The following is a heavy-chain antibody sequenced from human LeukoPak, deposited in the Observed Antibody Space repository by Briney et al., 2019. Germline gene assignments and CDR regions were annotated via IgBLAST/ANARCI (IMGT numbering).Heavy chain of an antibody. CDR1: GGSISSGGYY. V-gene: IGHV4-31*03. D-gene: IGHD3-3*01. CDR2: IYYSGST. CDR3: ASVLSNEWLLSSSYMDV. Sequence: PSETLSLTCTVSGGSISSGGYYWSWIRQHPGKGLEWIGYIYYSGSTYYNPSLKSRVTISVDTSKNQFSLKLSSVTAADTAVYYCASVLSNEWLLSSSYMDVWGKGTTVTVSS. J-gene: IGHJ6*03.